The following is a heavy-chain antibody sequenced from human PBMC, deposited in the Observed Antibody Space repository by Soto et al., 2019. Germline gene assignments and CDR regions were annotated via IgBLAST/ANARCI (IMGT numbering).Heavy chain of an antibody. V-gene: IGHV1-46*03. J-gene: IGHJ4*02. CDR1: GYTFTSYY. Sequence: ASVQVSCKASGYTFTSYYMHWVRQAPGQGLEWMGIINPSGGSTSYAQKFQGRVTMTRDTSTSTVYMELSSLRSEDTAVYYCARGLDIVVVPAAHPFDYWGQGTLVTVSS. D-gene: IGHD2-2*03. CDR2: INPSGGST. CDR3: ARGLDIVVVPAAHPFDY.